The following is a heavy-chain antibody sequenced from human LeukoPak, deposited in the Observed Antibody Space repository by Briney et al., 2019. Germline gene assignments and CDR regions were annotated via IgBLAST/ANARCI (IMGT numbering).Heavy chain of an antibody. Sequence: GGSLRLSCAASGFTFSSYWMHWVRQAPGKGLLWVARINTDETSTTYADSVKGRFTIARDNARATLYLQMNSLRAEDTAVYYCVRDQSNLYGSDHVYWGQGTLVTVSS. V-gene: IGHV3-74*01. CDR3: VRDQSNLYGSDHVY. D-gene: IGHD6-25*01. CDR2: INTDETST. J-gene: IGHJ4*02. CDR1: GFTFSSYW.